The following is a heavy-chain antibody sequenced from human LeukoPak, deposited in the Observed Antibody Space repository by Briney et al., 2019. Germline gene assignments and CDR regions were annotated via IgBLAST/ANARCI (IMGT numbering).Heavy chain of an antibody. CDR1: GFAFSGYA. Sequence: PGGSLRLSCTDSGFAFSGYAMSWVRQAPGKGLEWVSGISGSGGSTYYADSVKGRFTISRDNSKDTLYLQMNSLRAEDTAIYYCAKLTDYWGQGTLVTVSS. CDR3: AKLTDY. CDR2: ISGSGGST. J-gene: IGHJ4*02. V-gene: IGHV3-23*01.